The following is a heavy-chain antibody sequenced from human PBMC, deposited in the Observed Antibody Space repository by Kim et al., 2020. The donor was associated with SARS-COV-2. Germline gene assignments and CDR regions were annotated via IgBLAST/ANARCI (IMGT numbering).Heavy chain of an antibody. Sequence: GGSLRLSCAASGFTFSSFAMSWVRLAPGKGLEWVSTISGSGRTTTYADSVRGRFTISRDNSINTVDLQLSSLKLDDTAVYYCAKAHPSYCGGGSCYLGTYYFDSWGQGIPVTVSS. CDR3: AKAHPSYCGGGSCYLGTYYFDS. D-gene: IGHD2-15*01. CDR1: GFTFSSFA. V-gene: IGHV3-23*01. CDR2: ISGSGRTT. J-gene: IGHJ4*02.